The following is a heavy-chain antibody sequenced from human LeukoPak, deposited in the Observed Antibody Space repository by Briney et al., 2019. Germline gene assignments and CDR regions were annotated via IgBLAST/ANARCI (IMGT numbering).Heavy chain of an antibody. Sequence: SETLSLTCTVSGGPISSSSYYWGWIRQPPGKGLEWIGSIYYSGSTYYNPSLKSRITISVDTSKNQFSLKLSSVTAADTAVYYCARVYSGYDLGLLYWGQGTLVTVSS. CDR1: GGPISSSSYY. CDR2: IYYSGST. V-gene: IGHV4-39*07. J-gene: IGHJ4*02. D-gene: IGHD5-12*01. CDR3: ARVYSGYDLGLLY.